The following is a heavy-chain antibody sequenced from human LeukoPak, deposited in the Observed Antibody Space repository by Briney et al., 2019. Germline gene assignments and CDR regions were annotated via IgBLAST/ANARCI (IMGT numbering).Heavy chain of an antibody. CDR1: GYTFTSYG. Sequence: ASVKVSCKASGYTFTSYGISWVRQAPGQGLEWMGWISAYNGNTNYAQKLQGRVTMTTDTSTSTAYMELRSLRSDDTAVYYCARDGRLGTTMVRGAMWFDLWGQGTLVTVSS. CDR3: ARDGRLGTTMVRGAMWFDL. CDR2: ISAYNGNT. V-gene: IGHV1-18*01. J-gene: IGHJ5*02. D-gene: IGHD3-10*01.